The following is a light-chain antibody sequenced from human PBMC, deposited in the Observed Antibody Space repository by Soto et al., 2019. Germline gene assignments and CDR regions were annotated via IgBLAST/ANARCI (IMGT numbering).Light chain of an antibody. CDR1: SSDVGAYNY. CDR2: EVS. CDR3: SSYAGSNNHYV. J-gene: IGLJ1*01. V-gene: IGLV2-8*01. Sequence: QSVLTQPPSASRAPGQSVTISCTGTSSDVGAYNYVSWYQQLPGKAPKLIIYEVSKRPSGVPDRFSGSKSGNTASLTVSGLQAEDEADYHCSSYAGSNNHYVFGTGTKVTVL.